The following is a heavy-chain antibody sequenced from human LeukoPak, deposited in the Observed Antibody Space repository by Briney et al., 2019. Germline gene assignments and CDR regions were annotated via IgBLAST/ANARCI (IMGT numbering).Heavy chain of an antibody. CDR3: AREAAAAGENYFDY. Sequence: SVKVSCKASGGTFSSYAISWVRQAPGQGLEWMGGIIPIFGTANYAQKFQGRVTITADKSTSTAYMELSSLRSEDTAVYYCAREAAAAGENYFDYWGQGTLVTVSS. CDR1: GGTFSSYA. J-gene: IGHJ4*02. CDR2: IIPIFGTA. D-gene: IGHD6-13*01. V-gene: IGHV1-69*06.